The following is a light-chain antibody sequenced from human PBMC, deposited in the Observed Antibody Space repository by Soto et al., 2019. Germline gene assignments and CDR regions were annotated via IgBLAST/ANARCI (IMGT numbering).Light chain of an antibody. CDR1: QSVLYSSNNKNY. V-gene: IGKV4-1*01. CDR2: WAS. J-gene: IGKJ1*01. CDR3: QQYYSTPPT. Sequence: DIVMTQSPDSLAVSLGERATINCKSSQSVLYSSNNKNYLAWYQQKPGQPPKLLIYWASTRESGVPDRFSGSGSGTYYTLTLSSLQAEDVAVYYCQQYYSTPPTFGQGTKVEIK.